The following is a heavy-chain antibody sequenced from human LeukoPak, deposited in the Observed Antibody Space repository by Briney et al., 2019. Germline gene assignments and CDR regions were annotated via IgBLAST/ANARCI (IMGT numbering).Heavy chain of an antibody. D-gene: IGHD3-10*01. V-gene: IGHV4-4*07. J-gene: IGHJ6*03. CDR2: IYISRST. CDR1: GGSISSYY. CDR3: ARAVGSGSFQTYYYYMDV. Sequence: SETLSLTCTVSGGSISSYYWSWIRQPAGKGLEWLGRIYISRSTNYIPSLKSRVTMSVDTSKHQFSLKLSSVTAADTAVYYCARAVGSGSFQTYYYYMDVWGKGTTVTISS.